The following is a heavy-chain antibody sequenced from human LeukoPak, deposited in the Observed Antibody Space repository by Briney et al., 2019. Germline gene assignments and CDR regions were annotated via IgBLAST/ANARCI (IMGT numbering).Heavy chain of an antibody. Sequence: GGSLRHTCVASGFTSSAFWMSWVRRPPGKGLEWVANIKKDGSEKEYVDSVKGRFSIFRDNAKNSVYLQMNSLRAEDTAVYYCATFAGVVPCGLLIWGKGTTVIVSS. V-gene: IGHV3-7*01. D-gene: IGHD2-2*01. CDR3: ATFAGVVPCGLLI. J-gene: IGHJ6*04. CDR2: IKKDGSEK. CDR1: GFTSSAFW.